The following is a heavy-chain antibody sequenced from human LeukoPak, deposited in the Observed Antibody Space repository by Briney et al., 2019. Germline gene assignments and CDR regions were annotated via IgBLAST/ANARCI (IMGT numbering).Heavy chain of an antibody. J-gene: IGHJ3*02. CDR1: GGSFSGYY. CDR2: INHSGST. CDR3: ARDRIVVVRDAFDI. V-gene: IGHV4-34*01. D-gene: IGHD3-22*01. Sequence: SETLSLTCAVYGGSFSGYYWSWIRQPPGKVLEWIGEINHSGSTNYNPSLKSRVTISVDTSKNQFSLKLGSVTAADTAVYYCARDRIVVVRDAFDIWGQGTMVTVSS.